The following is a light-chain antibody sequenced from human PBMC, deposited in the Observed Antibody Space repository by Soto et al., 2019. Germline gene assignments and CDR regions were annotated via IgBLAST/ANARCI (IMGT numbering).Light chain of an antibody. Sequence: ETVLTQSPGTLSLSPGERATLSCRASQSVTTNKLAWYQQRPGQAPRLLIYGASSRAAGIPDRFSGSGSGTDFTLTIRRLEPEDFAVYYGHHYGTLPSTFGQGTKVEIK. V-gene: IGKV3-20*01. CDR1: QSVTTNK. CDR2: GAS. J-gene: IGKJ1*01. CDR3: HHYGTLPST.